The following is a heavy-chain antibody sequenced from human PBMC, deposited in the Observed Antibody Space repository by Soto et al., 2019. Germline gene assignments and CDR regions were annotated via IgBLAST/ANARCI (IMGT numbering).Heavy chain of an antibody. Sequence: QVQLVQSGAEVKKPGASVKVSCKASGYTFTSYDINWVRQATGQGLEWMGWMNPNSGNTGYAQKFQGRVNMSKNTSRSTAYIELSSLRSEDTAVYYSATWGWGDFWSGYYSSYWGQGTLVTVSS. CDR1: GYTFTSYD. CDR2: MNPNSGNT. V-gene: IGHV1-8*01. CDR3: ATWGWGDFWSGYYSSY. D-gene: IGHD3-3*01. J-gene: IGHJ4*02.